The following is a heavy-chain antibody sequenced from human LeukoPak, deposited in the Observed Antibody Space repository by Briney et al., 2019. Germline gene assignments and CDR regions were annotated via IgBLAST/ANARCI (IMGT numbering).Heavy chain of an antibody. CDR1: GGSIISADHY. D-gene: IGHD6-13*01. V-gene: IGHV4-30-4*01. J-gene: IGHJ4*02. CDR2: IFYSGST. Sequence: PSQTLSLTCTVSGGSIISADHYWSWIRQPPGKGLEWIGYIFYSGSTYYNPSLKSRLTISVDTSKNQFSLKLSSVTAADTAVYYCARGIADPYSFDSWGQGTLVTVSS. CDR3: ARGIADPYSFDS.